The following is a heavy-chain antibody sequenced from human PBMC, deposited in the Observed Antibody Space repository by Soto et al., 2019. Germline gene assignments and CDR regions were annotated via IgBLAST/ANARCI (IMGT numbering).Heavy chain of an antibody. V-gene: IGHV1-18*01. CDR2: ISAYNGNT. CDR1: GYTFTSYG. Sequence: ASVKVSCKASGYTFTSYGISWVRQAPGQGLEWMGWISAYNGNTNYAQKLQGRVTMTTDTSTSTAYMELRSLRSDDTAVYYCARDPRGSGSYYLRATYYYYGMDVWGQGTTVTVSS. CDR3: ARDPRGSGSYYLRATYYYYGMDV. J-gene: IGHJ6*02. D-gene: IGHD3-10*01.